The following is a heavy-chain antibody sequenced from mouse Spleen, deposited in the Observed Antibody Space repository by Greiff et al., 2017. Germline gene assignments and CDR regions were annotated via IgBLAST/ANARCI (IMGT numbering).Heavy chain of an antibody. Sequence: EVQLVESEGGLVQPGSSMKLSCTASGFTFSDYYMAWVRQVPEKGLEWVANINYDGSSTYYLDSLKSRFIISRDNAKNILYLQMSSLKSEDTATYYCARGGAVWYFDVWGAGTTVTVSS. CDR1: GFTFSDYY. CDR2: INYDGSST. V-gene: IGHV5-16*01. J-gene: IGHJ1*01. CDR3: ARGGAVWYFDV.